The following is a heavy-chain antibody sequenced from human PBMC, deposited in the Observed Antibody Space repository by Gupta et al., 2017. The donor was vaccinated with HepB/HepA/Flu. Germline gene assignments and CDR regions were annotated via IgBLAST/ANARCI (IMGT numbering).Heavy chain of an antibody. D-gene: IGHD2-15*01. V-gene: IGHV1-8*01. CDR2: MNPNSGNT. J-gene: IGHJ6*02. Sequence: QVQLVQSGAEVKKPGASVKVSCKASGYTFISYDINWVRQATGQGLEWMGWMNPNSGNTGFVQKFQGRVTMTRNTSIGTVYMELSSLRSEDTAVYYCARDSCSGGSCYYHYGMDVWGQGTTVTVSS. CDR1: GYTFISYD. CDR3: ARDSCSGGSCYYHYGMDV.